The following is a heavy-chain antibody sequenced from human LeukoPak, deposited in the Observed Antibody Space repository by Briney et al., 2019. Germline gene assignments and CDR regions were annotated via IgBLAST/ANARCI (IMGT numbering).Heavy chain of an antibody. V-gene: IGHV1-2*02. CDR2: INPNSGDT. J-gene: IGHJ4*02. D-gene: IGHD2-8*01. CDR3: ARDRSLPNMVWFDY. CDR1: GYTFTDYY. Sequence: ASVKVSFKASGYTFTDYYMHWVRQAPGQGLEWMGWINPNSGDTNYAQKFQGRVTMTRDTSISTAYMELSSLRSDDTAVYYCARDRSLPNMVWFDYWGQGTLVTVSS.